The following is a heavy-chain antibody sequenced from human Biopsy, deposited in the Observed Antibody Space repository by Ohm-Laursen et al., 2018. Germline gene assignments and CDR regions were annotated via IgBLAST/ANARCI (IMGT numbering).Heavy chain of an antibody. CDR3: ARELGDFWGGRQFDF. CDR1: AYSFGDHR. CDR2: IDPKSGGT. D-gene: IGHD3-3*01. Sequence: SSVKVSCKASAYSFGDHRIHWVRQATGQGLEWMGWIDPKSGGTNYAQKFQGRVTMTRDTSISTTYMELRRLTSDDTAVFYCARELGDFWGGRQFDFWGQGTLVTVSS. J-gene: IGHJ5*01. V-gene: IGHV1-2*02.